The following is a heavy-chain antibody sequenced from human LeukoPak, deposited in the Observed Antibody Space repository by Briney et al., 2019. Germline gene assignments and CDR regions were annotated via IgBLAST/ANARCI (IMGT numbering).Heavy chain of an antibody. CDR2: ISAYNGNT. D-gene: IGHD3-22*01. V-gene: IGHV1-18*01. Sequence: ASVKVSCKASGYTFTSYGISWVRQAPGQGLEWMGWISAYNGNTNYAQKLQGRVTMTTDTSTSTAYMELRSLRSDDTAVYYCATPQEYYDSSGYSEFDYWGQGTLVTVSS. CDR1: GYTFTSYG. J-gene: IGHJ4*02. CDR3: ATPQEYYDSSGYSEFDY.